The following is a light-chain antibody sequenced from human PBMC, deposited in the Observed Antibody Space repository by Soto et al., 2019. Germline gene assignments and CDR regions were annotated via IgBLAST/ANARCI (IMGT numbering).Light chain of an antibody. Sequence: QSVLTQPPSASGTPGQRVTISCSGSSSNIGSNHVFWYQQLPGTAPKLLIYSNSQRPSGVPDRFSGSKSGTSASLASLAISGLRSEDEGDYFCASWDDSLSGVLLGGGTKVTVL. CDR3: ASWDDSLSGVL. CDR2: SNS. V-gene: IGLV1-47*02. J-gene: IGLJ2*01. CDR1: SSNIGSNH.